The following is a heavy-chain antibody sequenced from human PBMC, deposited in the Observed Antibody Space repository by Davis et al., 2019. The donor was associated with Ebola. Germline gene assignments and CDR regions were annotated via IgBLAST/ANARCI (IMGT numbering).Heavy chain of an antibody. J-gene: IGHJ4*02. Sequence: GESLKISCAASGFTFGDYYMSWIRQAPGKGLEWVSSIDGRDINIYYGDSVKGRFTISRDNAKSSLYLQMNSLRAEDTAIYYCAREEAVAGSFDSWGQGTLVTVSS. D-gene: IGHD6-19*01. CDR2: IDGRDINI. CDR1: GFTFGDYY. CDR3: AREEAVAGSFDS. V-gene: IGHV3-11*01.